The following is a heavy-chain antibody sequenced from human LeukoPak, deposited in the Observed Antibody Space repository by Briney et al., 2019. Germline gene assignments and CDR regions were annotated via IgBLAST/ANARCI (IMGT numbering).Heavy chain of an antibody. Sequence: GESLKISCKGSGYSFTTYWIGWVRQMPGKGLEWMGIIYPGYSDTRYSTSFQGQVTISADKSISTAYLQWSSLKASDTAMYYCARHLGYCSSTSCYPYFDYWGQGTLVTVSS. D-gene: IGHD2-2*01. CDR1: GYSFTTYW. V-gene: IGHV5-51*01. J-gene: IGHJ4*02. CDR3: ARHLGYCSSTSCYPYFDY. CDR2: IYPGYSDT.